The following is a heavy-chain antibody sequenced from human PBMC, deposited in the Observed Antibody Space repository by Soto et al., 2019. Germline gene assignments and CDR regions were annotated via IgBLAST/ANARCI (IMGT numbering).Heavy chain of an antibody. D-gene: IGHD4-17*01. Sequence: QVQLQESGPGLVKPSGTLSLTCAVSGGSISSSNWWSWVRHPPGKGLEWIGEIYHSGSTNYNPTLKSRVTISLDKSKKQFSLKLSSVTAADTAVYYCARDPGDGDYEGYYYYGMDVWGQGTTVTVSS. V-gene: IGHV4-4*02. CDR3: ARDPGDGDYEGYYYYGMDV. CDR2: IYHSGST. J-gene: IGHJ6*02. CDR1: GGSISSSNW.